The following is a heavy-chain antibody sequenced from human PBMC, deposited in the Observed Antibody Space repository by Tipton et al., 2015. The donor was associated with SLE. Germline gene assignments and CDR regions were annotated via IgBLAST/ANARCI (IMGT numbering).Heavy chain of an antibody. D-gene: IGHD3-3*01. CDR1: GGSISSGSYY. J-gene: IGHJ3*02. Sequence: TLSLTCTVSGGSISSGSYYWSWIRQPAGKGLEWIGRIYTSGSTNYNPSLKSRVTISVDTSKNLFSLKLSSVTAADTSVYYCARGKVYDFWSGYYRRDASDIWGQGTMVTVSS. V-gene: IGHV4-61*02. CDR3: ARGKVYDFWSGYYRRDASDI. CDR2: IYTSGST.